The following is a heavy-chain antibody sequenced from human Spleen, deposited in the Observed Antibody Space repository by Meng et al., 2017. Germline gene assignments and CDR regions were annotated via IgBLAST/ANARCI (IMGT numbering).Heavy chain of an antibody. CDR1: GGTFSSYA. V-gene: IGHV1-69*05. CDR2: NIPIFGTA. CDR3: ARSALVYGMDV. Sequence: SAKVSCKASGGTFSSYAISWVRQAPGQGLEWMGGNIPIFGTANYAQKFQGRVTITTDESTSTAYMQLSNLRSEDTAVYYCARSALVYGMDVWGQGTTVTVSS. J-gene: IGHJ6*02. D-gene: IGHD6-13*01.